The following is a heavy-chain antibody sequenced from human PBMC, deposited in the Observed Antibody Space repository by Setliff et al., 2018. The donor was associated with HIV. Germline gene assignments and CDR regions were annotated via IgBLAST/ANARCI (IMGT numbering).Heavy chain of an antibody. CDR2: VHYTGST. CDR1: GGSISSTSYY. J-gene: IGHJ4*02. CDR3: ARVSYTSGWYIDY. V-gene: IGHV4-39*07. Sequence: SETLSLTCSVSGGSISSTSYYWGWIRQPPGKGLEWIGSVHYTGSTQYNPSLKSRLTMSVDKSNNQFSLRLTSVTAADSAVYYCARVSYTSGWYIDYWGQGTLVTVSS. D-gene: IGHD6-19*01.